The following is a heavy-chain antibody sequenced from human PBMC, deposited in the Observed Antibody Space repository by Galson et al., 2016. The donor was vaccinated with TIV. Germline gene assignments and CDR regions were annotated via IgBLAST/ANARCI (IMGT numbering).Heavy chain of an antibody. J-gene: IGHJ6*02. D-gene: IGHD5-12*01. CDR1: GGIFSTYA. V-gene: IGHV1-69*13. CDR2: LISMFGTP. Sequence: SVKVSCKASGGIFSTYAITWVRQAPGQGLEWMGRLISMFGTPNYAQNFQGRVTITADESRSTAYMELSSLRSEDTALYYCAGLSGLLRSLDYYYYGMDVWGQGTTVTVSS. CDR3: AGLSGLLRSLDYYYYGMDV.